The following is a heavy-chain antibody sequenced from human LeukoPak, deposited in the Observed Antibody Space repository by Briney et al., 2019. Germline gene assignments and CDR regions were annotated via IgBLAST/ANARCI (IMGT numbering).Heavy chain of an antibody. J-gene: IGHJ4*02. CDR3: TRDRLIVGATGDLDY. CDR1: GFTFSTYN. V-gene: IGHV3-48*01. Sequence: GGSLRLSCAASGFTFSTYNMSWVRQAPGKGLEWVSFISSSSNSIYYADSVKGRFTISRDNAKNSLCLQMSSLRAEDTAVYYCTRDRLIVGATGDLDYWGQGTLVTVSS. CDR2: ISSSSNSI. D-gene: IGHD1-26*01.